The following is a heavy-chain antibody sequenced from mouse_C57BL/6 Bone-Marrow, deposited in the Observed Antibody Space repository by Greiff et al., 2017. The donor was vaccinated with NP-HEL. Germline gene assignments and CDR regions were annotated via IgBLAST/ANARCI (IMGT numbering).Heavy chain of an antibody. CDR3: TRVRLSYFFFDY. CDR2: ISSGGDYI. CDR1: GFTFSSYA. J-gene: IGHJ2*01. D-gene: IGHD2-12*01. Sequence: EVQVVESGEGLVKPGGSLKLSCAASGFTFSSYAMSWVRQTPEKRLEWVAYISSGGDYIYYADTVKGRFTISRDNARNTLYLQMSSLKSEDTAMYYCTRVRLSYFFFDYWGQGTTLTVSS. V-gene: IGHV5-9-1*02.